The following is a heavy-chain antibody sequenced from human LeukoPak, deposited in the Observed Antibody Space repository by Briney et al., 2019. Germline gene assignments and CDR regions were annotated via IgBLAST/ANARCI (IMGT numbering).Heavy chain of an antibody. CDR1: GYTFSNYG. V-gene: IGHV1-8*02. Sequence: ASVKVSCKASGYTFSNYGITWVRQAPGQGLEWMGWMNPNSGNTGYAQKFQGRVTMTRNTSISTAYMELSSLRSEDTAVYYCARRVQSYDSIDYWGQGTLVTVSS. D-gene: IGHD3-22*01. CDR3: ARRVQSYDSIDY. CDR2: MNPNSGNT. J-gene: IGHJ4*02.